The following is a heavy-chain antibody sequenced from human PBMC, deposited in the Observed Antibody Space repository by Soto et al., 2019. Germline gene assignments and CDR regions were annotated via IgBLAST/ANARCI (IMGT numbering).Heavy chain of an antibody. D-gene: IGHD6-19*01. CDR1: GAALSSGGYV. CDR2: IYYSGGT. V-gene: IGHV4-61*08. J-gene: IGHJ5*02. Sequence: QVKLQQSGPGLVKPSETLSLTCTVSGAALSSGGYVYTWVRQPPGKGLEWLGYIYYSGGTNYNPSLKSRVTISLDKSKSQFSLRLISVTAADTAVYYCTREQSDDNYFDPWGQGTLVTVSS. CDR3: TREQSDDNYFDP.